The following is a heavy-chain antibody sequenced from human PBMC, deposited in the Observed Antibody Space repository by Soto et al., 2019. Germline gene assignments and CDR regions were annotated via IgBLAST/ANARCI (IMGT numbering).Heavy chain of an antibody. CDR1: GYTFTSYG. D-gene: IGHD6-13*01. Sequence: QVPLVQSGAEVKQPGASVRVSCKASGYTFTSYGISWVRQAPGQGLEWMGWISAYNGNTNYAQSLQGRVTMTTDTSTTTAYMELRSLKSDDTAVYYCARVSPSSRAAEPWGQGTLVTVS. CDR2: ISAYNGNT. J-gene: IGHJ4*02. V-gene: IGHV1-18*01. CDR3: ARVSPSSRAAEP.